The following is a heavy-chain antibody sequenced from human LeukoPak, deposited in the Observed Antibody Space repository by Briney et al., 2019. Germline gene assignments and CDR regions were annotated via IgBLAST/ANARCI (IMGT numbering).Heavy chain of an antibody. V-gene: IGHV1-2*06. Sequence: APVKVSCKASGYTFTGYYMHRVRQAPGQGLEWMGRINPNSGGTNYAQKFQGRVTMTRDTSISTAYMELSRLRSDDTAVYYCARSIAAAGNFGDYWGQGTLVTVSS. D-gene: IGHD6-13*01. CDR2: INPNSGGT. CDR1: GYTFTGYY. J-gene: IGHJ4*02. CDR3: ARSIAAAGNFGDY.